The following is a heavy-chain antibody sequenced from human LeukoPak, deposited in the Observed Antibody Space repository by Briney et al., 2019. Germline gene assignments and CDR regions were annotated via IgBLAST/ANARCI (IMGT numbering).Heavy chain of an antibody. D-gene: IGHD1-26*01. Sequence: GGSLRLSCAASGFTFSTYWMSWVRQAPGKGLEWVANIKQDGSEKNYVDSVKGRFTISRDNARNSLYLQMNSLRAEDTAVYYCAKCREPFTLFDYWGQGTLVTVSS. CDR3: AKCREPFTLFDY. J-gene: IGHJ4*02. CDR2: IKQDGSEK. CDR1: GFTFSTYW. V-gene: IGHV3-7*03.